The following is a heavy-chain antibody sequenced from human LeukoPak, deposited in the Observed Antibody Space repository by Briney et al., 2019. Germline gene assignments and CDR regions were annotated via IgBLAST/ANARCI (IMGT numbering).Heavy chain of an antibody. CDR3: SRIAVAGVADY. V-gene: IGHV4-59*08. Sequence: SETLSLTCTVSGGSISSYYWSWIRQPPGKGLEWIGYMYHTGHTMYNSSLKSRVTMSLDTSNNHFSLRLSSVTAADTAVYYCSRIAVAGVADYWGQGTLVTVSS. CDR1: GGSISSYY. CDR2: MYHTGHT. D-gene: IGHD6-19*01. J-gene: IGHJ4*02.